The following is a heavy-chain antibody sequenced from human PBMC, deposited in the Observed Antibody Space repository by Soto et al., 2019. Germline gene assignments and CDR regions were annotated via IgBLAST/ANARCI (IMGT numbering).Heavy chain of an antibody. CDR2: ISGSGGST. Sequence: XGSLSLSCAASGFTFSSYAMSWVRQASGKGLEWVSAISGSGGSTYYADSVKGRFTISRDNSKNTLYLQMNSLRAEDTAVYYCAKDYYDSSGSPTPNFDYWGQGTLVTVSS. J-gene: IGHJ4*02. CDR1: GFTFSSYA. V-gene: IGHV3-23*01. CDR3: AKDYYDSSGSPTPNFDY. D-gene: IGHD3-22*01.